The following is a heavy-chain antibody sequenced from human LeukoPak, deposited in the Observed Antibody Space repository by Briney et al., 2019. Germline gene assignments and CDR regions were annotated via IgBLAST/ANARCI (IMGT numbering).Heavy chain of an antibody. V-gene: IGHV4-39*01. CDR1: GGSFNRNSYY. J-gene: IGHJ4*02. Sequence: PETLSLTCTVSGGSFNRNSYYWDWIRQPPGRGLEWIGGLSYSGLTHYNPSLESRVTLSVDTSKSQFSLRLTSVTAADTSMYYCTRRPVTTYSNYGFPDYWGRGTLVTVSS. CDR2: LSYSGLT. CDR3: TRRPVTTYSNYGFPDY. D-gene: IGHD4-11*01.